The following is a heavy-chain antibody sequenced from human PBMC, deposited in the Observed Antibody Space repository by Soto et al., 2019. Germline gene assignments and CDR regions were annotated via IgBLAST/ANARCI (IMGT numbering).Heavy chain of an antibody. V-gene: IGHV4-31*03. Sequence: QVQLQESGPGLVKPSQTLSLTCTVSGGSISSGGYYWSWIRQHPGKGLEWIGYIYYSGSTYYNPSLKSRITISVDTSKNPFSLKLSSVTAADTAVYYCARWVTITAAVLYYYYGMDVWGQGTTVTVSS. CDR3: ARWVTITAAVLYYYYGMDV. J-gene: IGHJ6*02. CDR2: IYYSGST. CDR1: GGSISSGGYY. D-gene: IGHD6-13*01.